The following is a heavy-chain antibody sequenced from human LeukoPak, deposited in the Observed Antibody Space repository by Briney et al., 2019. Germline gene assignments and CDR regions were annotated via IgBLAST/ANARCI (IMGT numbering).Heavy chain of an antibody. CDR2: ISGSGGST. J-gene: IGHJ4*02. V-gene: IGHV3-23*01. CDR1: GFTFRIYA. CDR3: AKRYYDFPLDY. Sequence: GGSLRLSCAGSGFTFRIYAMSWVRQAPGKGLEWVSAISGSGGSTYYADSVKGRFTISRDNSKNTLYLQINNPRVEDTAVYYCAKRYYDFPLDYWGQGTLVTVSS. D-gene: IGHD3-3*01.